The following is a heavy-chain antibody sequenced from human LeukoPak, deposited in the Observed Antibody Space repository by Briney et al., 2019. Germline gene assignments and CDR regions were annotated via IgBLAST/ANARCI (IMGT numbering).Heavy chain of an antibody. CDR1: GYTFTSYW. V-gene: IGHV5-51*01. CDR2: IYPGDSDT. J-gene: IGHJ5*02. CDR3: ARLFGHSSGYVSRFDP. D-gene: IGHD3-22*01. Sequence: GESLKISCKGSGYTFTSYWIGWVRQMPGKGLEWMWIIYPGDSDTRYSPSFQGQVTISADKSISTAYLQWSSLKASDTAMYYCARLFGHSSGYVSRFDPWGQGTLVTVSS.